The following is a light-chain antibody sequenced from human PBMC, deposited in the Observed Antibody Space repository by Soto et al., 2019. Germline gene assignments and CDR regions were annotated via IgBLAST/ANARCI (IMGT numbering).Light chain of an antibody. Sequence: QSALAQPASVSGSPGQSITISCTGTSSDVGGYNYVSWYQQYPGKAPKLMIYEVSNRPSGVSDRFSGSKSGNTASLTMSGLQAEDEADYYCASYASSGSYVFGTGTKVSV. J-gene: IGLJ1*01. CDR2: EVS. V-gene: IGLV2-14*01. CDR3: ASYASSGSYV. CDR1: SSDVGGYNY.